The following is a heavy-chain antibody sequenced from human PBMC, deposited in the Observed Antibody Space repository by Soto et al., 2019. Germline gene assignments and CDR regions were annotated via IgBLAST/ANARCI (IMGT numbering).Heavy chain of an antibody. CDR1: GGSISNYY. D-gene: IGHD3-16*01. Sequence: PSETLSLTCNVSGGSISNYYWTWVRQSPEKGLEWIGYMYYNGNINYNPSLKSRVTISIDTSKNQFSLTLKSVTAADTVVYYCASGGNWFDPWGQGVLVTVSS. CDR3: ASGGNWFDP. J-gene: IGHJ5*02. V-gene: IGHV4-59*01. CDR2: MYYNGNI.